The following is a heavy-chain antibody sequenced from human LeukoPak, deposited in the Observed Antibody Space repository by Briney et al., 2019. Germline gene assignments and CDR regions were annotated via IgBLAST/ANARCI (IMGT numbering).Heavy chain of an antibody. D-gene: IGHD6-19*01. V-gene: IGHV3-74*01. CDR2: INPDGTTT. J-gene: IGHJ4*02. CDR1: GFTFSSYA. Sequence: GGSLRLSCAASGFTFSSYAMSWVRQAPGKGLVWVSRINPDGTTTSYADSVKGRFTISRDNAKDTVYLQMNSLRAEDTAVYYCARVSIGWYSFDYWGQGTLVTVSS. CDR3: ARVSIGWYSFDY.